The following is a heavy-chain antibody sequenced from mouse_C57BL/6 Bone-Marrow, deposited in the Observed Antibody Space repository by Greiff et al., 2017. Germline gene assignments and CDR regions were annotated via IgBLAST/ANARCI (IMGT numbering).Heavy chain of an antibody. CDR2: IYWDDDK. V-gene: IGHV8-12*01. D-gene: IGHD1-1*01. CDR1: GFSLSTSGMG. Sequence: QVTLKVSGPGILQSSQTLSLTCSFSGFSLSTSGMGVSWIRQPSGKGLEWLAHIYWDDDKRYNPSLKSRLTISKDTSRNQVLLKITSVDTADTATYYCASLLLRRGCAYWGQGTLVTVSA. CDR3: ASLLLRRGCAY. J-gene: IGHJ3*01.